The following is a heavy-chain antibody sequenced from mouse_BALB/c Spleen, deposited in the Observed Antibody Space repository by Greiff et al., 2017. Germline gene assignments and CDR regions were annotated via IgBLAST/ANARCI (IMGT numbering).Heavy chain of an antibody. CDR3: ARAASFYYAMDY. J-gene: IGHJ4*01. D-gene: IGHD6-1*01. Sequence: QVQLQQSGAELAKPGASVKMSCKASGYSFTSYWMHWVKQRPGQGLEWIGMIDPSDSETRLNQKFKDKATLTVDKSSSTAYMQLSSPTSEDSAVYYCARAASFYYAMDYWGQGTSVTVSS. CDR1: GYSFTSYW. CDR2: IDPSDSET. V-gene: IGHV1-74*01.